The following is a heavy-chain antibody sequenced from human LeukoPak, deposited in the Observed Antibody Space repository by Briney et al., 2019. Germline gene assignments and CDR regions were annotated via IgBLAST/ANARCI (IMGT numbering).Heavy chain of an antibody. V-gene: IGHV3-7*05. CDR3: TSRAGAFDI. J-gene: IGHJ3*02. Sequence: GGSLRLSCAASGFPFSGYWMTWVRQAPGRGLEWVATIKEDGSEAYFGDSVKGRFAISRDNAKNSLYLQMNSLKTEDTAVYYCTSRAGAFDIWGQGTMVTVSS. CDR2: IKEDGSEA. D-gene: IGHD6-13*01. CDR1: GFPFSGYW.